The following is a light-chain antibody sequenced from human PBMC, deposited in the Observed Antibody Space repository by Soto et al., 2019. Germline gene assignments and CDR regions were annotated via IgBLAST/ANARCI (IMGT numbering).Light chain of an antibody. Sequence: DIVFTQSPATLSLSPGERATLPCGSSQSVSSSRLAWYQQKPALAPRLLIYDASSRATGIPDRFSGSGSGTDFTLTISRLEPEDFVLYYCQQYDSSFPAFGQGTKVDIK. V-gene: IGKV3D-20*01. CDR1: QSVSSSR. CDR2: DAS. CDR3: QQYDSSFPA. J-gene: IGKJ1*01.